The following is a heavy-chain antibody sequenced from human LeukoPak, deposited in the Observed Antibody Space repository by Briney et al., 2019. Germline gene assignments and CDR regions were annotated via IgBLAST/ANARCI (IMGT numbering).Heavy chain of an antibody. D-gene: IGHD5-18*01. CDR1: GGSFSGYY. CDR3: ARSHYSYGSPPFDP. V-gene: IGHV4-34*01. J-gene: IGHJ5*02. Sequence: PSETLSLTCAVYGGSFSGYYWSWIRQPPGKGLEWIGEINHSGSTNYNPSLKSRVTISVDTSKNQFSLKLSSVTAADTAVYYCARSHYSYGSPPFDPWGQGTLVTVSS. CDR2: INHSGST.